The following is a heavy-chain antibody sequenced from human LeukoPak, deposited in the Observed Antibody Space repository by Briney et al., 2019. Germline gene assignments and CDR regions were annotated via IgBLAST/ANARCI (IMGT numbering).Heavy chain of an antibody. CDR1: GYTFTSYD. V-gene: IGHV1-8*01. D-gene: IGHD6-19*01. CDR3: ARGCKPGYSRGWSIFDF. Sequence: GASVKVSCKASGYTFTSYDINWVRQATGQGLEWMGWMNPNSGNTGYAQKFQGRVTMTRNTSISTAYMELSSLRSEDTAVYYCARGCKPGYSRGWSIFDFWGQGALVTVSS. J-gene: IGHJ4*02. CDR2: MNPNSGNT.